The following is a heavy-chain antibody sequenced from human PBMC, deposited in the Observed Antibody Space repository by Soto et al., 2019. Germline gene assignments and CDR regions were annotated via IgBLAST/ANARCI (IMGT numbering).Heavy chain of an antibody. V-gene: IGHV3-48*02. J-gene: IGHJ6*02. CDR2: ISSSSSTI. CDR1: GFTSSSNS. CDR3: ARGTNYYYYGMDV. Sequence: HPGGPLSLPCAAPGFTSSSNSMNWARQAPGKGLEWVSYISSSSSTIYYADSVKGRFTISRDNAKNSLYLQMNSLRDEDTAVYYCARGTNYYYYGMDVWGQGTTVTVSS. D-gene: IGHD1-1*01.